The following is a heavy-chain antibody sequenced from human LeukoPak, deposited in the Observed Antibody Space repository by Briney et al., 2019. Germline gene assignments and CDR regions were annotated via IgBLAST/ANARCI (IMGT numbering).Heavy chain of an antibody. CDR2: ISGSGDST. CDR1: GFTFTRYG. D-gene: IGHD1-26*01. J-gene: IGHJ4*02. CDR3: ARAAGGSFDY. Sequence: GGSLRLSCAASGFTFTRYGMSWVRQAPGKGLEWVSSISGSGDSTYYADSVKGRFTISRDNSKNTLYLQMNSLRAEDTAVYYCARAAGGSFDYWGQGTLVTVSS. V-gene: IGHV3-23*01.